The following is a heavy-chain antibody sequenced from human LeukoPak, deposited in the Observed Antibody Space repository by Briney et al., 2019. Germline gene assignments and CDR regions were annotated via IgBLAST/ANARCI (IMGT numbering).Heavy chain of an antibody. D-gene: IGHD2-15*01. CDR2: ISASGGST. CDR3: AKYAGGSLGYGMDV. J-gene: IGHJ6*02. CDR1: GFTFSSYA. Sequence: GRSLRLSCAASGFTFSSYAMSWVRQAPGKGLEWVSAISASGGSTYYADSVKGRFTISRDNSKNTLYLQMNSLRAEDTAVYYCAKYAGGSLGYGMDVWGQGTTVTVSS. V-gene: IGHV3-23*01.